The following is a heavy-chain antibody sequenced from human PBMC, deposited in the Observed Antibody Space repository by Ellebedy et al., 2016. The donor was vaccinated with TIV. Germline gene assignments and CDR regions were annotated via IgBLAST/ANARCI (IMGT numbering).Heavy chain of an antibody. D-gene: IGHD2-15*01. CDR3: AKDRSKFDY. J-gene: IGHJ4*02. V-gene: IGHV4-59*01. CDR1: GGSISSYY. CDR2: IYYSGST. Sequence: MPSETLSLTCTVSGGSISSYYWTWIWQPPGKGLEWIGYIYYSGSTNYNPSLKSRVTISVDTSKNQFSLKLNSVTAADTAVYYCAKDRSKFDYWGQGSLVTVSS.